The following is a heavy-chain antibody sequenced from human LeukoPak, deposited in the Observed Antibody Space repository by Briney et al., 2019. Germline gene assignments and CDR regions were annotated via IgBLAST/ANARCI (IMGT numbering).Heavy chain of an antibody. CDR3: AKLRGQWLVAVLDF. Sequence: QPGGSLRLSCAASGFTFSTYAMSWVRQAPGKGLEWVSVLSGSGGSTHYADSVKGRFTISRDNSKNTLYLQMNSLRAEDTAVYYCAKLRGQWLVAVLDFWGQGTLVTVSS. J-gene: IGHJ4*02. CDR1: GFTFSTYA. V-gene: IGHV3-23*01. D-gene: IGHD6-19*01. CDR2: LSGSGGST.